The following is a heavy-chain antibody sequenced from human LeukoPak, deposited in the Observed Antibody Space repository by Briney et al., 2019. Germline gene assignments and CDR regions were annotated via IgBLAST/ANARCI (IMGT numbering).Heavy chain of an antibody. V-gene: IGHV1-18*01. CDR3: AGAARQQLPPYYYYGMDV. D-gene: IGHD6-13*01. CDR2: SSAYNGNT. J-gene: IGHJ6*02. CDR1: GYTFTSYG. Sequence: ASVTVSCKASGYTFTSYGISWVRQAPGQGLEWMGWSSAYNGNTNYAQKLQGRVTMTTDTSTSTAYMELRSLRSDDTAVYYCAGAARQQLPPYYYYGMDVWGQRTTVTVSS.